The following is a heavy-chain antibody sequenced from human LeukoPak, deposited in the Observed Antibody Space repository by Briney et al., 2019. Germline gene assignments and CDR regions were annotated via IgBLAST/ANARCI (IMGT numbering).Heavy chain of an antibody. J-gene: IGHJ4*02. V-gene: IGHV4-39*01. CDR1: GGSISSSSYY. Sequence: SETLSLTCTVSGGSISSSSYYWGWIRQPPGKGLEWIGSIYYSGSTYYNPSLKSRVTISVDTSRNQFSLKLSSVTAADTAVYYCARRSIQLWTFDYWGQGTLVTVSS. CDR3: ARRSIQLWTFDY. CDR2: IYYSGST. D-gene: IGHD5-18*01.